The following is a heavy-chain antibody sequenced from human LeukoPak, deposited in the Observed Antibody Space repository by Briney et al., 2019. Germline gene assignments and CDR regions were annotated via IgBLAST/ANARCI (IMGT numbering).Heavy chain of an antibody. D-gene: IGHD3-3*01. V-gene: IGHV3-21*01. CDR2: ISSSSSYI. CDR3: ARGGLGVVTYDY. Sequence: PGGSLRLSCAASGFTFSSYSMNWVRQAPGKGLEWVSSISSSSSYIYYADSVKGRFTISRDNAKNSLYLQMNSLRAEDTAVYYCARGGLGVVTYDYWGQGTLVTVSS. J-gene: IGHJ4*02. CDR1: GFTFSSYS.